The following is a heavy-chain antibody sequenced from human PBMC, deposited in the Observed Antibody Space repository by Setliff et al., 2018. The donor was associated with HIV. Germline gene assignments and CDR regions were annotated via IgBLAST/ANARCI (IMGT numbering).Heavy chain of an antibody. CDR2: IYSTGST. V-gene: IGHV4-4*08. J-gene: IGHJ6*02. CDR3: ARDNSYYCARGRNRNYVVYGMDV. D-gene: IGHD1-7*01. Sequence: KPSETLSLTCKVSGAPISSYYWSWIRQSPGRELEWIGYIYSTGSTNYNPSLQSRVTISMVASRNQFSLKLSSVTAADTAVYYCARDNSYYCARGRNRNYVVYGMDVWGQGTTVTVSS. CDR1: GAPISSYY.